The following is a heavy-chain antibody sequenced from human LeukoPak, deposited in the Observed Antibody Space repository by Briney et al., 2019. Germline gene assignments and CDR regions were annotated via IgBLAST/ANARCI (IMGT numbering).Heavy chain of an antibody. J-gene: IGHJ2*01. V-gene: IGHV3-7*01. D-gene: IGHD3-3*01. Sequence: GGSLRLSCAASGFTFSSYWMSWVRQAPGKGLEWVANIKQDGSEKYYVDSVKGRFTISRDNSKNTLYLQMNSLRAEDTAVYYCAKVYDFWSGPPGYFDLWGRGTLVTVSS. CDR2: IKQDGSEK. CDR3: AKVYDFWSGPPGYFDL. CDR1: GFTFSSYW.